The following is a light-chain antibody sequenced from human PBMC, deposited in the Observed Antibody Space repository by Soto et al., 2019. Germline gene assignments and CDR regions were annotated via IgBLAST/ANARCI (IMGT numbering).Light chain of an antibody. CDR1: SSDVGDYNY. CDR2: DVS. CDR3: RSYTSSTTRV. J-gene: IGLJ1*01. V-gene: IGLV2-14*01. Sequence: QSALTQPASGSGSPGHSITISCTGTSSDVGDYNYVSWYQQHPGKAPKLMIYDVSNRPSGVSNRFSGSKSGSPASLTSSGLQAEDESDYYCRSYTSSTTRVFGTGTKLTVL.